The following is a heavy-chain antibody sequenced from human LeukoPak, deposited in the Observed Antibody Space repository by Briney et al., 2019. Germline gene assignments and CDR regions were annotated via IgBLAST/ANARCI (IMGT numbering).Heavy chain of an antibody. CDR1: GSTFSSQW. CDR3: ARAFS. CDR2: IKEDGSEK. D-gene: IGHD3-16*01. V-gene: IGHV3-7*01. Sequence: QPGGSLRLSCAAAGSTFSSQWMSAVRQAPGKGLGWVANIKEDGSEKSYVDSVKGRFTISRDNAKNSLYLQMNSLRAEDTAVYYCARAFSWGQGTLVTVSS. J-gene: IGHJ5*02.